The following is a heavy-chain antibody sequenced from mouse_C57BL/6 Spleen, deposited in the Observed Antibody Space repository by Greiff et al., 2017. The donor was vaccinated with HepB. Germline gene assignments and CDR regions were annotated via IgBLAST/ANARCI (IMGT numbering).Heavy chain of an antibody. CDR2: IYPGDGDT. CDR3: ARNYYGTPYFDY. V-gene: IGHV1-82*01. J-gene: IGHJ2*01. Sequence: LVESGPELVKPGASVKISCKASGYAFSSSWMNWVKQRPGKGLEWIGRIYPGDGDTNYNGKFKGKATLTADKSSSTAYMQLSSLTSEDSAVYFCARNYYGTPYFDYWGQGTTLTVAS. D-gene: IGHD1-1*01. CDR1: GYAFSSSW.